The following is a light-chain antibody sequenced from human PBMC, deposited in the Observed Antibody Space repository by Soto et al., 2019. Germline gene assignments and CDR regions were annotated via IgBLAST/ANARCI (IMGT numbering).Light chain of an antibody. CDR2: WTS. CDR1: QSVLFSSNNKNY. V-gene: IGKV4-1*01. CDR3: QQFYDTPWT. Sequence: DIVMTQSPDSLAVSLGDRATINCKSSQSVLFSSNNKNYLTWYQQRPGQPPRLLIYWTSTRESGVPDRFSGSGSGTDFTLTISSLQAEDVAVYYCQQFYDTPWTFGQGTRVEIK. J-gene: IGKJ1*01.